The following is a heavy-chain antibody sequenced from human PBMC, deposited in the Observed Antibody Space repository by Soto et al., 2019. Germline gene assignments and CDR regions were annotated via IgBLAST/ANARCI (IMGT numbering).Heavy chain of an antibody. CDR2: ITPFNGNT. CDR1: GYTFTYRY. D-gene: IGHD3-9*01. Sequence: GASVKVSCKASGYTFTYRYLHWVRQAPGQALEWMGWITPFNGNTNYAQKFQDRVTITRDRSMSTAYMELSSLRSEDTAVYYCASILTDDAFDIWGQGTMVTVSS. J-gene: IGHJ3*02. CDR3: ASILTDDAFDI. V-gene: IGHV1-45*02.